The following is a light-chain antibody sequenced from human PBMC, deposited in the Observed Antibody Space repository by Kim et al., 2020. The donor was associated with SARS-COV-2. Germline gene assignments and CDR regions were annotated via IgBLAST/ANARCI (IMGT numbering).Light chain of an antibody. V-gene: IGKV3-11*01. CDR1: HSVVIN. CDR2: DAS. CDR3: QQRGTWPPAVT. J-gene: IGKJ4*01. Sequence: PGEGATLSCTASHSVVINLAWYQQTPGQSPRLLIYDASIRATGIPDRFSGSGSGTDFTLTIGSLEPRDFAIYYCQQRGTWPPAVTFGGGTKVDIK.